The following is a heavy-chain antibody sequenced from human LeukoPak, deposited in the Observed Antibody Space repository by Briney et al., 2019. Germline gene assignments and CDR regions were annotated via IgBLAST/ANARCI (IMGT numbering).Heavy chain of an antibody. CDR3: ARGPESSGWYYFDY. J-gene: IGHJ4*02. CDR2: ISSSSSYI. D-gene: IGHD6-19*01. CDR1: VFSFSSNR. V-gene: IGHV3-21*01. Sequence: GGSLTLSCAASVFSFSSNRMNWVRHAPWKGLEWVSSISSSSSYIYYADSVKGRFTISRDNAKNSLYLQMNSLRAEDTAVYYCARGPESSGWYYFDYWGQGTLVTVSS.